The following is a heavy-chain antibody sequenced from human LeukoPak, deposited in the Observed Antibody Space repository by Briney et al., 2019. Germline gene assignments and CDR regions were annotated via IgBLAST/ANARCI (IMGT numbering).Heavy chain of an antibody. Sequence: WASVKVSCKASGYTFTSYYMHWVRQAPGQGLEWMGIINPSGGSTSYAQKFQGRVTMTRDTSTSTVYMELSSLRSEDTAVYYCARSLHDYGGNSQEYYFDYWGQGTLVTVSS. V-gene: IGHV1-46*01. CDR3: ARSLHDYGGNSQEYYFDY. CDR1: GYTFTSYY. CDR2: INPSGGST. J-gene: IGHJ4*02. D-gene: IGHD4-23*01.